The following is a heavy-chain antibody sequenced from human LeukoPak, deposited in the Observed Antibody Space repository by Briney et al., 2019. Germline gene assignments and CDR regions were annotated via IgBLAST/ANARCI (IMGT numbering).Heavy chain of an antibody. V-gene: IGHV4-34*01. J-gene: IGHJ1*01. D-gene: IGHD3-10*01. Sequence: SETLSLTCAVSGGSFSGYYWSWIRQPPGKGLEWIGEINHSGSTNYNPSLKGRVTISVDTSKNQFSLKLSSVTAADTAVYYCARLRGPRLKYFQHWGQGTLVTVSS. CDR1: GGSFSGYY. CDR2: INHSGST. CDR3: ARLRGPRLKYFQH.